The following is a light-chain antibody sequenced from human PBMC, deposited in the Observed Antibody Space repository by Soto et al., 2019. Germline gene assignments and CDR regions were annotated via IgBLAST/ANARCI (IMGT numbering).Light chain of an antibody. CDR2: GAS. V-gene: IGKV3-20*01. CDR1: QSVISNF. CDR3: HQYGHTPLT. Sequence: EIVLTQSPGTLSLSPGERATLSCRASQSVISNFLAWYQQKPGQAPRLLIYGASSRATGVPDRFSGSGSGTDFTLTIRRLEREDFAVYYCHQYGHTPLTFGGGTKVDIK. J-gene: IGKJ4*01.